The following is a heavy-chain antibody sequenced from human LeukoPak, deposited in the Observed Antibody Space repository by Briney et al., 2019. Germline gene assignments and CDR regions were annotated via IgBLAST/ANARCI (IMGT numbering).Heavy chain of an antibody. CDR1: GYTFTGYY. CDR3: ASEWYYYGSGSYY. CDR2: INANSGGT. D-gene: IGHD3-10*01. Sequence: ASVKVSCKASGYTFTGYYMHWVRQAPGQGLEWMGWINANSGGTNYAQKSQGRVTMTRDTSISTAYMELSRLRSDDTAVYYCASEWYYYGSGSYYWGQGTLVTVSS. V-gene: IGHV1-2*02. J-gene: IGHJ4*02.